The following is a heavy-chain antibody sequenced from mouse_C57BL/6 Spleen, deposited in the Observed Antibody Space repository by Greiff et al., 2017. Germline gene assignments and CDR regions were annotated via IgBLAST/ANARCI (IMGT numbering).Heavy chain of an antibody. CDR2: IDPSDSYT. CDR1: GYTFTSYW. Sequence: VKLQQPGAELVMPGASVKLSCKASGYTFTSYWMHWVKQRPGQGLEWIGEIDPSDSYTNYNQKFKGKSPLTVDKSSSTAYMQLSSLTSEDSAVYYCARYDDYDGFDYWGQGTTLTVSS. J-gene: IGHJ2*01. V-gene: IGHV1-69*01. CDR3: ARYDDYDGFDY. D-gene: IGHD2-4*01.